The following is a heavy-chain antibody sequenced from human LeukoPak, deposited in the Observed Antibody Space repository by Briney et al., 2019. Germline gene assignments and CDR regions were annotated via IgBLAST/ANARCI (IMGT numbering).Heavy chain of an antibody. CDR2: IQYSGNNK. CDR1: GFSFSSYG. Sequence: PGGSLRLSCAASGFSFSSYGMHCVRQAPGKGLDWVAFIQYSGNNKYYADSVKGRFSISRDNSKNTLYLQMNSLRDEDTAVYYCAKDSEWLDSYYYVDVWGRGTTVTVS. CDR3: AKDSEWLDSYYYVDV. V-gene: IGHV3-30*02. D-gene: IGHD6-19*01. J-gene: IGHJ6*03.